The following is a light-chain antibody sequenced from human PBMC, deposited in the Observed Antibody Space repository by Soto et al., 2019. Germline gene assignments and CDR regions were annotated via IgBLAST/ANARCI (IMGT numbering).Light chain of an antibody. J-gene: IGLJ2*01. CDR3: VVYMGSGTVV. CDR1: SGSVSTSYY. V-gene: IGLV8-61*01. Sequence: QTVVTQEPSFSVSPGGTVTLTCGLSSGSVSTSYYPSWYQQTPGQAPRTLIYSTNTRSSGVPDRFSGSTLGNKAALTITGAQADDESDYYCVVYMGSGTVVFGGGTKLTVL. CDR2: STN.